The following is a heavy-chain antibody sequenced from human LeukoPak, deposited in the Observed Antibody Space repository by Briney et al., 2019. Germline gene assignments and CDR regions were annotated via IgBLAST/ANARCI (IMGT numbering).Heavy chain of an antibody. Sequence: GGSLRLSCAASGFTFSSYWMSWVRQAPGKGLEWVSTLSGSGITTYYADSVKGRFTISRDNSKNTLYLQMNSLRAEDTAVYYCAKGIYSSGWSYFDYWGHGTLVTVSS. V-gene: IGHV3-23*01. CDR1: GFTFSSYW. CDR2: LSGSGITT. J-gene: IGHJ4*01. D-gene: IGHD6-19*01. CDR3: AKGIYSSGWSYFDY.